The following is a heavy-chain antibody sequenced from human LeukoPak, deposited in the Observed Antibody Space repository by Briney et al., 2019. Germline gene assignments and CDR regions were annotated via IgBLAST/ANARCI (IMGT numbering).Heavy chain of an antibody. D-gene: IGHD3-9*01. Sequence: GGSLRLSCAASGFTFSTYSMNWVRQAPGKGLGWVSYISSSSNTIYYADSVKGRFTISRDNAKHSLYLQMNSLRDEDTAVYYCARGRRVDVLTGFYNDYWGQGTLVTVSS. CDR3: ARGRRVDVLTGFYNDY. J-gene: IGHJ4*02. CDR2: ISSSSNTI. V-gene: IGHV3-48*02. CDR1: GFTFSTYS.